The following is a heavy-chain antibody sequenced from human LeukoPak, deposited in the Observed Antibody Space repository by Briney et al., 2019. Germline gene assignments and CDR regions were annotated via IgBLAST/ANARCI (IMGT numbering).Heavy chain of an antibody. CDR1: GFTFSSYA. Sequence: QPGRSLRLSCAASGFTFSSYAMHWVRQAPGKGLEWVAVISYDGSNKYYADSVKGRFTISRDNSKNTLYLRMNSLRAEDTAVYYCARVKVTLSYYYYGMDVWGQGTTVTVSS. CDR3: ARVKVTLSYYYYGMDV. V-gene: IGHV3-30*04. J-gene: IGHJ6*02. D-gene: IGHD5-18*01. CDR2: ISYDGSNK.